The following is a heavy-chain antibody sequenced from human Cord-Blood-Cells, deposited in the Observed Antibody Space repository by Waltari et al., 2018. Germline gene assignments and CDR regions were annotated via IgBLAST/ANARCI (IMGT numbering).Heavy chain of an antibody. J-gene: IGHJ2*01. D-gene: IGHD6-13*01. CDR1: GFSPSNARMG. Sequence: QVTLKASGPVLVKPTETLTLTCTVSGFSPSNARMGASWIRQPPGKALEWLAHIFSNDEKSYSTSLKSRLTISKDTSKSQVVLTMTNMDPVDTATYYCARIRIAAAGYWYFDLWGRGTLVTVSS. V-gene: IGHV2-26*01. CDR2: IFSNDEK. CDR3: ARIRIAAAGYWYFDL.